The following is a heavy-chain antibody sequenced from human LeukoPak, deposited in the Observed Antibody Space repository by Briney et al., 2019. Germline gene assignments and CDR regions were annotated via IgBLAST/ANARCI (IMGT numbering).Heavy chain of an antibody. CDR3: ARASRYYYGSGYHIDV. J-gene: IGHJ6*03. V-gene: IGHV4-34*01. Sequence: PSETLSLTCAVYGGSFSGYYWSWIRQPPGKGLEWIGEINHSGSTNYNPSLKSRVTISVDTSKNQFSLKLSSVTAADTAVYYCARASRYYYGSGYHIDVWGKGTTVTVSS. CDR2: INHSGST. D-gene: IGHD3-10*01. CDR1: GGSFSGYY.